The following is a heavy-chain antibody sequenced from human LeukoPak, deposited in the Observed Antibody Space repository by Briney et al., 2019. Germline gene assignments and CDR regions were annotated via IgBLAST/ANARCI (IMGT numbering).Heavy chain of an antibody. CDR1: GFTFSSYW. D-gene: IGHD3-3*01. V-gene: IGHV3-7*01. Sequence: GGSLRLSCAASGFTFSSYWMSWVRQAPGKGLEWVANIKQDGSEKYYVVSVKGRFTISRDNAKNSLYLQMNSLRAEDTAVYYCARGDRITIFGVVTGGVYFDYWGQGTLVTVSS. CDR2: IKQDGSEK. CDR3: ARGDRITIFGVVTGGVYFDY. J-gene: IGHJ4*02.